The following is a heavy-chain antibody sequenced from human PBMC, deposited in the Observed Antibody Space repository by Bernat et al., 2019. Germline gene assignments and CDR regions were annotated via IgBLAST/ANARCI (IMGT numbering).Heavy chain of an antibody. J-gene: IGHJ4*02. V-gene: IGHV3-23*01. D-gene: IGHD3-16*01. Sequence: EVQLLESGGGLVQPGGSLRLSCAASGFTFNSYAMSWVRQAPGKGLEWVSTIRGSGGGTYYADSVRGRFTISRDKSKNTLYLQMNRLRAEDTALYYCAKGGAGVPIDYWGQGTLVTVSS. CDR1: GFTFNSYA. CDR2: IRGSGGGT. CDR3: AKGGAGVPIDY.